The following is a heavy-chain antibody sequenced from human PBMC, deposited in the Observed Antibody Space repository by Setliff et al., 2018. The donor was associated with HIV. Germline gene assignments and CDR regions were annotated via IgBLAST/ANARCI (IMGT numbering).Heavy chain of an antibody. J-gene: IGHJ4*02. CDR1: GGSISSGDYY. V-gene: IGHV4-30-4*08. Sequence: SETLSLTCTVSGGSISSGDYYWSWIRQPPGKGLEWIGYIYYSGSPYYNPSLQSRVTISVDTSKNQFSLKLSSVTAADTAVYYCARVPLVRGAVDYWGQGTLVTVSS. CDR3: ARVPLVRGAVDY. CDR2: IYYSGSP. D-gene: IGHD3-10*01.